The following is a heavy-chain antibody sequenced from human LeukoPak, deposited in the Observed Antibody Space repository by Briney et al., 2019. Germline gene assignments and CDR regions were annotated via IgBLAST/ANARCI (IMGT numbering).Heavy chain of an antibody. Sequence: PSETLSLTCAVYGGSFSGYYWSWIRQPPGKGLEWIGEINHSGGTNYNPSLKSRVTISVDTSKNQFSLSLSSVTAADTAVYYCARSPPPGATAYGVVDSWGQGTLVTVSS. CDR1: GGSFSGYY. J-gene: IGHJ5*01. CDR2: INHSGGT. D-gene: IGHD3-10*01. V-gene: IGHV4-34*01. CDR3: ARSPPPGATAYGVVDS.